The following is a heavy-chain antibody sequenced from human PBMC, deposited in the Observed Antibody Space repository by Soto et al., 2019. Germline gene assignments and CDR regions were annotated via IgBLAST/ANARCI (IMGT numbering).Heavy chain of an antibody. V-gene: IGHV4-34*01. CDR3: ACLYSASWSGYSSTTFDY. D-gene: IGHD3-3*01. Sequence: QVQLQQWGAGLLKPSETLSLTCAVSGTSFSGYYGSWIRQPPEKGLEWIGEINHSGSTNYNPSLKSRLTISVDTSNNQFSLKLNSVTAAATAVYYCACLYSASWSGYSSTTFDYWGQGTLVTVSS. J-gene: IGHJ4*02. CDR1: GTSFSGYY. CDR2: INHSGST.